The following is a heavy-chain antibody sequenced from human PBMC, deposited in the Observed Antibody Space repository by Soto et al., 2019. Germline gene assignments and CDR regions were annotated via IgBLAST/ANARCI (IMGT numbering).Heavy chain of an antibody. CDR1: GGSISSGGYY. Sequence: SETLSLTCTVSGGSISSGGYYWSWIRQHPGKGLEWIGYIYYSGSTYYNPSLKSRVTISVDTSKNQFSLKLSSVTAADTAVYYCAREVRRNSSGRSYYYGMDVWGQRTTVTVSS. CDR3: AREVRRNSSGRSYYYGMDV. V-gene: IGHV4-31*03. CDR2: IYYSGST. D-gene: IGHD6-19*01. J-gene: IGHJ6*02.